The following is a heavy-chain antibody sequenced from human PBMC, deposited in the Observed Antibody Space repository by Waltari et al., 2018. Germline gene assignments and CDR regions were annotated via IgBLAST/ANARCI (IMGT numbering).Heavy chain of an antibody. J-gene: IGHJ4*02. D-gene: IGHD3-22*01. V-gene: IGHV3-9*01. CDR1: GFTFDDYA. Sequence: EVQLVESGGGLVQPGRSLRLSCAASGFTFDDYAMHWVRQAPGKGLDWVSGISWNSGSIGYADSVKGRFTISRDNAKNSLYLQMNSLRAEDTALYYCAKDSTYYYDSSGFIDYWGQGTLVTVSS. CDR3: AKDSTYYYDSSGFIDY. CDR2: ISWNSGSI.